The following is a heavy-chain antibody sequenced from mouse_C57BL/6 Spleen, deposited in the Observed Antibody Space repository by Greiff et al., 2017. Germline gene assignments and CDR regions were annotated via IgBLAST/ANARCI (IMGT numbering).Heavy chain of an antibody. V-gene: IGHV1-18*01. D-gene: IGHD2-5*01. J-gene: IGHJ3*01. CDR3: AIYSNYEGFAY. CDR2: INPNNGGT. Sequence: EVQRVESGPELVKPGASVKIPCKASGYTFTDYNMDWVKQSHGKSLEWIGDINPNNGGTIYNQKFKGKATLTVDKSSSTAYMELRSLTSEDTAVYYCAIYSNYEGFAYWGQGTLVTVSA. CDR1: GYTFTDYN.